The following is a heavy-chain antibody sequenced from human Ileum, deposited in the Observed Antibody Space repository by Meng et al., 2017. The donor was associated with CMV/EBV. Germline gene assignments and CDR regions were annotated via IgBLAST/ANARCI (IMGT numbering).Heavy chain of an antibody. Sequence: EVILVESGGGLVKPGGSLRLSCAASGFTFSGPYMNWVRQAPGKGREWVGRVKNKADGGTTDYAAPVKGRFIISRDDSKDTLYLQMNSLKTEDTAVYYCATENYGLVDWGQGTLVTVSS. J-gene: IGHJ4*02. V-gene: IGHV3-15*07. D-gene: IGHD4-17*01. CDR2: VKNKADGGTT. CDR3: ATENYGLVD. CDR1: GFTFSGPY.